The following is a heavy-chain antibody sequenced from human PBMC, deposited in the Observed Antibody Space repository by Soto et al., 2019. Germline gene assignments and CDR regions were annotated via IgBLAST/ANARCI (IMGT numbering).Heavy chain of an antibody. CDR2: IGTAGDT. J-gene: IGHJ6*03. CDR3: ARVSYYYYMDV. Sequence: GGSLRLSCAASGFTFSSYDMHWVRQATGKGLEWVSAIGTAGDTYYPGSVKGRFTICRENAKNSLYLQMNSLRAGDTAVYYCARVSYYYYMDVWGKGTTVTVSS. CDR1: GFTFSSYD. V-gene: IGHV3-13*01.